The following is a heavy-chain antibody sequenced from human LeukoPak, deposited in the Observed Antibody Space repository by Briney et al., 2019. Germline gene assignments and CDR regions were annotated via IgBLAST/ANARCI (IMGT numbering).Heavy chain of an antibody. D-gene: IGHD3-16*02. Sequence: PSETLSLTCAVYSGSFSGYYWSWIRQPPGKGLEWIGEINHSGSTNYNPSLKSRVTISVDTSKNQFSLKLSSVTAADTAVYYCARAYTAYDYVWGSYRLDYFDYWGQGTLVTVSS. CDR1: SGSFSGYY. V-gene: IGHV4-34*01. J-gene: IGHJ4*02. CDR2: INHSGST. CDR3: ARAYTAYDYVWGSYRLDYFDY.